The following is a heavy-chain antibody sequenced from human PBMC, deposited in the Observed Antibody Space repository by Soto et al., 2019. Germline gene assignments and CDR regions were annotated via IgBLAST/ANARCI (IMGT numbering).Heavy chain of an antibody. CDR2: ISASGTKT. Sequence: GGSLRLSCATSGFAFSRFAMSWVRQTPGRGPEWLSTISASGTKTFAADSVKGRFTISRDNSNSTVFLQMSSLRGDDTAFYYCAKDIGGATTWGQGTLVTSPQ. J-gene: IGHJ5*02. D-gene: IGHD1-26*01. CDR1: GFAFSRFA. CDR3: AKDIGGATT. V-gene: IGHV3-23*01.